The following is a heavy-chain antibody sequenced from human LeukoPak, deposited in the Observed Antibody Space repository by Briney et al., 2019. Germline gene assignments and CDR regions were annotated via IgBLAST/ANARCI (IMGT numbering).Heavy chain of an antibody. Sequence: GASVKVSCKASEDSFTGYYIHWVRQARGQGPEWMGWINPHNGGAKCADRLQGRVTMTRDTSIGTAYMELSRLRSDDTAVYYCARGGAGSAYYGWDFFRFDYWGQGTLVTVSS. J-gene: IGHJ4*02. CDR2: INPHNGGA. V-gene: IGHV1-2*02. CDR1: EDSFTGYY. CDR3: ARGGAGSAYYGWDFFRFDY. D-gene: IGHD4-17*01.